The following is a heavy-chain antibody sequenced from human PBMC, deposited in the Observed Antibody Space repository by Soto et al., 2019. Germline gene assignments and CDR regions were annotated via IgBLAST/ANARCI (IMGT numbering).Heavy chain of an antibody. J-gene: IGHJ3*02. D-gene: IGHD3-10*01. Sequence: QVQLVQSGAEVKKPGSSVKVSCKASGGTFSSYAISWVRQAPGQGLEWMGGIIPIFGTANYAQKFQGRVTITADESTSTAYMELSSLRSEDTAVYYCARPGLMVRGFIDAFDIWGQGTMVTVSS. CDR1: GGTFSSYA. CDR2: IIPIFGTA. CDR3: ARPGLMVRGFIDAFDI. V-gene: IGHV1-69*01.